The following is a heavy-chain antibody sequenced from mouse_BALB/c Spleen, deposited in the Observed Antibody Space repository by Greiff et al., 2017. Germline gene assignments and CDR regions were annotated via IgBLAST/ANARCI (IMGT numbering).Heavy chain of an antibody. CDR3: ARSYGNPYYYAMDY. CDR2: INPSTGYT. V-gene: IGHV1-7*01. J-gene: IGHJ4*01. CDR1: GYTFTSYW. Sequence: VQLQQSGAELAKPGASVKMSCKASGYTFTSYWMHWVKQRPGQGLEWIGYINPSTGYTEYNQKFKDKATLTADKSSSTAYMQLSSLTSEDSAVYYCARSYGNPYYYAMDYWGQGTSVTVSS. D-gene: IGHD2-10*02.